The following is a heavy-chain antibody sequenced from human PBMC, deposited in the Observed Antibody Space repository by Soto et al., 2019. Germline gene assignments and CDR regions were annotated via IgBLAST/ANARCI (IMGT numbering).Heavy chain of an antibody. V-gene: IGHV4-34*01. CDR1: GGSFSGYY. CDR3: ARGIVGSSSWYYYYGMDV. D-gene: IGHD6-13*01. Sequence: SETLSLTCTVYGGSFSGYYWSWIRQPPGKGLEWIGEINHSGSTNYNPSLKSRVTISVDTSKNQFSLKLSSVTAADTAVYYCARGIVGSSSWYYYYGMDVWGQGTTVTVS. CDR2: INHSGST. J-gene: IGHJ6*02.